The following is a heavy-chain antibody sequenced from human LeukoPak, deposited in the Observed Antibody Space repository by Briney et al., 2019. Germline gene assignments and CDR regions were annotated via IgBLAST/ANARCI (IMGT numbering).Heavy chain of an antibody. J-gene: IGHJ4*02. CDR2: INSDGSST. CDR3: ARDYRYSYSN. CDR1: GFTFSSYW. Sequence: GGSLRLSCAASGFTFSSYWMHWVRQAPGKGLVWVSHINSDGSSTSYADSVKGRFTISRDNAKNTLYLQVNSLRAEDTAVYYCARDYRYSYSNWGQGTLVTVSS. D-gene: IGHD5-18*01. V-gene: IGHV3-74*01.